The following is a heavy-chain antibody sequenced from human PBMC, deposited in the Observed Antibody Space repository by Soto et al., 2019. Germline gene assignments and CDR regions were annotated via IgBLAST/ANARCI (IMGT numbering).Heavy chain of an antibody. CDR1: GGSISSGGYS. CDR2: IYHSGST. J-gene: IGHJ4*02. CDR3: ASGRPTALDY. V-gene: IGHV4-30-2*01. D-gene: IGHD1-26*01. Sequence: QLQLQESGSGLVKPSQTLSLTCAVSGGSISSGGYSWYWIRQPPGKGLEWIGYIYHSGSTYYNPSLKSRVTIAVDRSKSQFSLKLTSVTAADTAVYYCASGRPTALDYWGQGTLVTVSS.